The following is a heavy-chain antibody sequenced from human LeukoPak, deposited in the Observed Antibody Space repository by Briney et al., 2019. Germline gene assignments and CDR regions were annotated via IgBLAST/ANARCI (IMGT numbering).Heavy chain of an antibody. D-gene: IGHD1-26*01. CDR1: GGSISSYY. V-gene: IGHV4-59*01. Sequence: PSETLSLTCAVSGGSISSYYWSWIRQPPGKGLEWIGYIYYSGSTNYNPSLKSRVTISVDTSKNQFSLKLSSVTAADTAVYYCARGGGELDFGFDYWGQGTLVTVSS. CDR3: ARGGGELDFGFDY. J-gene: IGHJ4*02. CDR2: IYYSGST.